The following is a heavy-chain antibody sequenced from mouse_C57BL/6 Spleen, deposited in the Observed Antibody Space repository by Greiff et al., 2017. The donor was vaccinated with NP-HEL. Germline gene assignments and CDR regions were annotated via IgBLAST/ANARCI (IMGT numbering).Heavy chain of an antibody. CDR3: ARGWATGTGYAMDY. CDR2: IDPSDSET. V-gene: IGHV1-52*01. D-gene: IGHD4-1*02. Sequence: QVQLQQPGAELVRPGSSVKLSCKASGYTFTSYWMHWVKQRPIQGLEWIGNIDPSDSETHYNQKFKDKATLTVDKSSSTAYMQLSSLTSEDSAVYYCARGWATGTGYAMDYWGQGTSVTVSS. CDR1: GYTFTSYW. J-gene: IGHJ4*01.